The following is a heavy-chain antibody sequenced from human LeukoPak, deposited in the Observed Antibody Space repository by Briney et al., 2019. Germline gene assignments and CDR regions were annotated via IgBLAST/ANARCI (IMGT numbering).Heavy chain of an antibody. CDR3: AREPITGTTYYYGMDV. D-gene: IGHD1-20*01. CDR2: IIPIFGTA. Sequence: SVKVSCKASGGTFSSYAISWVRQAPGQGLEWMGGIIPIFGTANYAQKFQGRVTITADESTSAAYMELSSLRSEDTAVYYCAREPITGTTYYYGMDVWGQGTTVTVSS. V-gene: IGHV1-69*13. CDR1: GGTFSSYA. J-gene: IGHJ6*02.